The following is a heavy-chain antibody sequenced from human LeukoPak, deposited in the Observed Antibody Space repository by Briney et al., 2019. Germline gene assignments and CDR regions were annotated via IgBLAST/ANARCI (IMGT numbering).Heavy chain of an antibody. J-gene: IGHJ4*02. CDR2: IYHHGAT. CDR1: GGSISSNNW. D-gene: IGHD3-9*01. Sequence: PSETLSLTCAVSGGSISSNNWWTWVRQPPGKGLEWIGEIYHHGATNYNPSLKSRVTLSVDKSKNQFSLELSSVTAADTAVYYCARYFGYYFDSWGQGTLVTVSS. V-gene: IGHV4-4*02. CDR3: ARYFGYYFDS.